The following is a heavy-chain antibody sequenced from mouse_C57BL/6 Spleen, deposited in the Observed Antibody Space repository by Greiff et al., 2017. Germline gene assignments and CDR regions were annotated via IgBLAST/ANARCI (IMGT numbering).Heavy chain of an antibody. CDR1: GYTFTSYW. CDR2: INPSNGGT. CDR3: ARGYSSGYVLFAY. V-gene: IGHV1-53*01. Sequence: QVHVKQPGTELVKPGASVKLSCKASGYTFTSYWMHWVKQRPGQGLEWIGTINPSNGGTNYNEKFKSKATLTVDKSSSTAYMQLSSLTSEDSAVYYCARGYSSGYVLFAYWGQGTLVTVSA. J-gene: IGHJ3*01. D-gene: IGHD3-2*02.